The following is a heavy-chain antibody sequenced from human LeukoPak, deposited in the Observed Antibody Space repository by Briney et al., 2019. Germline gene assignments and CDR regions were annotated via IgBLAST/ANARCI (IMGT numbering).Heavy chain of an antibody. CDR3: ATDSPETAAFDY. J-gene: IGHJ4*02. CDR2: IKQDGSEK. Sequence: GGSLRLSCAASGFTFSSYWMSWVRQAPGQGLEWVANIKQDGSEKFYVDSVKGRFTISRDNAKNSLYLQMDSLRAEDTAVYHCATDSPETAAFDYWGQGTLVTVSS. V-gene: IGHV3-7*01. D-gene: IGHD1-1*01. CDR1: GFTFSSYW.